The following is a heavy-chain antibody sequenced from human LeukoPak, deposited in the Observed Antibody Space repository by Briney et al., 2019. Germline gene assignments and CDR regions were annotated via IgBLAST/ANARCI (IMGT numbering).Heavy chain of an antibody. CDR1: GGSISHYY. V-gene: IGHV4-4*07. CDR3: AREMARGNNYFDY. Sequence: SETLSLTCTVSGGSISHYYWTWIRQPAGKGLEWIGRIYSSGSTNYNPSLRSRVTMSIDTSKNQFSLKVSSVTAADTAVYYCAREMARGNNYFDYWGQGTLVTVSS. D-gene: IGHD3-10*01. J-gene: IGHJ4*02. CDR2: IYSSGST.